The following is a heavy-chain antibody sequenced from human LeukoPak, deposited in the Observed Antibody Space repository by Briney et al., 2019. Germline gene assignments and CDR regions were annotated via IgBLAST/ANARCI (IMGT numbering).Heavy chain of an antibody. CDR1: GGSISSGGYS. J-gene: IGHJ3*02. Sequence: SETLSLTCAVSGGSISSGGYSWSWLRQPPGKGLEWIGYIYYSGSTYYNPSLKSRVTISVDTSKNQFSLKLSSVTAADTAVYYCARVWNCGGDCYAFDIWGQGTMVTVSS. V-gene: IGHV4-30-4*07. CDR3: ARVWNCGGDCYAFDI. CDR2: IYYSGST. D-gene: IGHD2-21*02.